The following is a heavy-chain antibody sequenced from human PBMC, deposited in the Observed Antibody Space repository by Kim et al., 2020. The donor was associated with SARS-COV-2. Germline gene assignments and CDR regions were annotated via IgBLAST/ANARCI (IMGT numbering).Heavy chain of an antibody. CDR3: ARVDIVVVPAAIGGYCMDV. D-gene: IGHD2-2*03. J-gene: IGHJ6*02. V-gene: IGHV1-69*13. CDR2: IIPIFGTA. Sequence: SVKVSCKASGGTFSSYAISWVRQAPGQGLEWMGGIIPIFGTANYAQKFQGRVTITADESTSTAYMELSSLRSEDTAVYYCARVDIVVVPAAIGGYCMDVWGQGTTVTVSS. CDR1: GGTFSSYA.